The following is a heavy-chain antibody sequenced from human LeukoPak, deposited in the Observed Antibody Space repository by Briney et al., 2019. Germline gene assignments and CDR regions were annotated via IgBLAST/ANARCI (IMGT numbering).Heavy chain of an antibody. V-gene: IGHV3-23*01. CDR3: AKEHSYCDPGCNSLLDV. CDR1: GFTFSSSS. CDR2: ISGNGNTK. J-gene: IGHJ6*04. Sequence: PSGGSLRLSCAASGFTFSSSSMSWVRQAPGKGLEWVSIISGNGNTKYYADTVKGRFTISRDNSKNTLYLQMNSLRGEDTATYYCAKEHSYCDPGCNSLLDVWGKGTTVTVSS. D-gene: IGHD2-21*02.